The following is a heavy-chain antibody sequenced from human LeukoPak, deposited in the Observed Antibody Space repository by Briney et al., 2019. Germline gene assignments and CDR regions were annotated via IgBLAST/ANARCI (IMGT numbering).Heavy chain of an antibody. D-gene: IGHD1-1*01. CDR2: IKSDGSYI. V-gene: IGHV3-74*01. Sequence: PGGSLRLSCAASGLTFSSNWMHWVRQAPGKGLVWVSEIKSDGSYISYADSVKGRFTISRDNAKNTLYLQMNSLSAEDTAVYYCARNSRYDFDYWGQGTLVTVSS. CDR1: GLTFSSNW. J-gene: IGHJ4*02. CDR3: ARNSRYDFDY.